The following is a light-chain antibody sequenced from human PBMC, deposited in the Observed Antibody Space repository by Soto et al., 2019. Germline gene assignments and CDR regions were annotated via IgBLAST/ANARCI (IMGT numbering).Light chain of an antibody. Sequence: SYVLSQPPSVSVPPGQTARIPCGGDNIGTESVHWYFQKPGQAPVLVVYDDSDRPSGIPERFSGSNSGNMATLTITRVEAGDEGDYFCQVWDSSRDHPGWVFGGGTKVTVL. CDR2: DDS. CDR1: NIGTES. CDR3: QVWDSSRDHPGWV. V-gene: IGLV3-21*02. J-gene: IGLJ3*02.